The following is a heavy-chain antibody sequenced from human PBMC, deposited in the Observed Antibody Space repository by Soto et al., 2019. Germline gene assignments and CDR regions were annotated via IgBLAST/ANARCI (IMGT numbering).Heavy chain of an antibody. CDR2: VSYSGSP. V-gene: IGHV4-31*03. CDR1: GGSISSDGYY. CDR3: ARIFMYYDFWSGFSQAGYYFDY. Sequence: SETLSLTCTVSGGSISSDGYYWSWVRQQPGEGLEWIAYVSYSGSPYYNPSLKSRVTVSVDTSKNQFSLKLTSVTAADTAVYYCARIFMYYDFWSGFSQAGYYFDYWGQGALGTVSS. J-gene: IGHJ4*02. D-gene: IGHD3-3*01.